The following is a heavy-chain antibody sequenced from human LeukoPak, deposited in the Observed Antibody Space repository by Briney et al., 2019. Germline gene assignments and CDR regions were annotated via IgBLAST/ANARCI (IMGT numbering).Heavy chain of an antibody. CDR1: GFTFSSYS. D-gene: IGHD5-18*01. CDR3: AKAYSYGSWGFDY. Sequence: GGSLRLSCAASGFTFSSYSMNWVRQAPGKGLEWVSSISSSGGSTYYADSVKGRFTISRDNSKNTLYLQMNSLRAEDTAVYYCAKAYSYGSWGFDYWGQGTLVTVSS. CDR2: ISSSGGST. V-gene: IGHV3-23*01. J-gene: IGHJ4*02.